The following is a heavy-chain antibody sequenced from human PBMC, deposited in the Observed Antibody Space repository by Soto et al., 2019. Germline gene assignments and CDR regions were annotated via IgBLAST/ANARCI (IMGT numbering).Heavy chain of an antibody. V-gene: IGHV4-34*01. CDR1: GDSLRGQS. CDR2: LDQSGGT. Sequence: QVQLQQWGAGLLKASETLSLTCAVVGDSLRGQSWNWIRQSPGKGLEWIGELDQSGGTNYNPSLQSRAIISDDTSKNHFSLTLTSVTAADTAVYYCAREDSYGWSGESLDVWGQGTTVTVSS. D-gene: IGHD6-19*01. CDR3: AREDSYGWSGESLDV. J-gene: IGHJ6*02.